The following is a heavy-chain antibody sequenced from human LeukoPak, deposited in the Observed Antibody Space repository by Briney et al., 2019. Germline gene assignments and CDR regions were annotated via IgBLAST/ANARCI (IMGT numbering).Heavy chain of an antibody. D-gene: IGHD5-24*01. V-gene: IGHV4-34*01. CDR2: INHSGST. J-gene: IGHJ4*02. Sequence: PSETLSLTCAVYGGSFSGYYWSWIRQPPGKGLEWVGEINHSGSTNYNPSLKSRVTISVDTSKNQFSLKLSSVTAADTAVYYCARGAVEMATAYDYWGQGTLVTVSS. CDR1: GGSFSGYY. CDR3: ARGAVEMATAYDY.